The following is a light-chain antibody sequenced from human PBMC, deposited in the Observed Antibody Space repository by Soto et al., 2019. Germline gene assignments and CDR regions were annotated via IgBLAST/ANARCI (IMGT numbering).Light chain of an antibody. CDR3: QQYGSSPLT. J-gene: IGKJ4*01. V-gene: IGKV3-20*01. Sequence: EIVLTQSPGTLSLSPGARATLSCRASQSVSSSYLAWYQQKPGLAPRLLIYGASIRASGIPDRFSGSGSGTDFTLTISRLEPEDFAVYYCQQYGSSPLTFGGGTKVESK. CDR2: GAS. CDR1: QSVSSSY.